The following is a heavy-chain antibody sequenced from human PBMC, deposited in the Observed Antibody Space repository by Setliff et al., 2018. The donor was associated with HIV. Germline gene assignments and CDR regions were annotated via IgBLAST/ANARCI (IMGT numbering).Heavy chain of an antibody. Sequence: SETLSLTCAVSGYSISSGYFWGWIRQPPGKGLEWIGSLYYSGSTYYNPSLKSRVTISVDTSKNQFSLKLSSVTAADTAVYYCAREPRVRGTLDFWGQGTLVTVSS. CDR2: LYYSGST. CDR3: AREPRVRGTLDF. J-gene: IGHJ4*02. V-gene: IGHV4-38-2*02. CDR1: GYSISSGYF. D-gene: IGHD2-15*01.